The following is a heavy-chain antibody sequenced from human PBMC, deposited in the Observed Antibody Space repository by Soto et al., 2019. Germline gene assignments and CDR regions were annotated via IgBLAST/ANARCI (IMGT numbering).Heavy chain of an antibody. J-gene: IGHJ6*03. CDR3: ARERKYCSSTSCSNYYYYYYMDV. CDR2: IWYDGSNK. V-gene: IGHV3-33*01. D-gene: IGHD2-2*01. CDR1: GFTFSGYG. Sequence: GGSLRLSCAASGFTFSGYGMHWVRQAPGKGLEWVAVIWYDGSNKYYADSVKGRFTISRDNSKNTLYLQMNSLRAEDTAVYYCARERKYCSSTSCSNYYYYYYMDVWGKGTTVTVSS.